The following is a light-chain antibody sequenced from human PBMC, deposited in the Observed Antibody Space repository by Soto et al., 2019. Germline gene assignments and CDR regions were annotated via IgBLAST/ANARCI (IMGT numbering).Light chain of an antibody. CDR3: QQLNTYPLT. V-gene: IGKV1-9*01. CDR2: AAS. CDR1: QGISSY. Sequence: DIPLTQSPSFLSASVGDRVTITCRASQGISSYLAWYQQEPGKAPKLLIYAASTLQSGVPSRFSGSGSGTDFTLTISSLQPEDFATYYCQQLNTYPLTFGGGTKVEIK. J-gene: IGKJ4*01.